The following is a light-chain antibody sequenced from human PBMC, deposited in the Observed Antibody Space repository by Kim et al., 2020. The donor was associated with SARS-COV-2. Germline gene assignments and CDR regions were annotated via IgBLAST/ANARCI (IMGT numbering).Light chain of an antibody. CDR3: QQYHSYPFT. V-gene: IGKV1-16*02. Sequence: DIQMAQSPSSLSASVGDRVTITCRASQNINNYLAWFQQQPGKAPKSLIYAASTLKTGVPSKFSGSGTGTEFTLTISGLQPDDFATYYCQQYHSYPFTFGPGNKVDIK. CDR1: QNINNY. J-gene: IGKJ3*01. CDR2: AAS.